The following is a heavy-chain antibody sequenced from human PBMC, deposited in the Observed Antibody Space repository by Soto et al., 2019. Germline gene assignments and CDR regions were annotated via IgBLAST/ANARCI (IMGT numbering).Heavy chain of an antibody. V-gene: IGHV1-18*01. CDR1: GYTFTSYG. Sequence: ASVKVSCKASGYTFTSYGISWVRQAPGQGLEWMGWISAYNGNTNYAQKLQGRVTMTTDTSTSTAYMELRSLRSDDTVVYYGARDAEESDYYYGMDVWGQGTTVTISS. CDR3: ARDAEESDYYYGMDV. CDR2: ISAYNGNT. J-gene: IGHJ6*02.